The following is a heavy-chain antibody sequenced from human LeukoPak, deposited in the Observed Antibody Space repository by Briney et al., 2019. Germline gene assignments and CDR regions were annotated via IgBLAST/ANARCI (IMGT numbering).Heavy chain of an antibody. Sequence: SETLSLTCTVSGGSISSYYWSWIRQPAGKGLEWIGYIYYSGSTNYNPSLKSRVTISVDTSKNQFSLKLSSVTAADTAVYYCARGQLWAFDIWGQGTMVTVSS. V-gene: IGHV4-59*01. D-gene: IGHD6-13*01. CDR3: ARGQLWAFDI. CDR2: IYYSGST. CDR1: GGSISSYY. J-gene: IGHJ3*02.